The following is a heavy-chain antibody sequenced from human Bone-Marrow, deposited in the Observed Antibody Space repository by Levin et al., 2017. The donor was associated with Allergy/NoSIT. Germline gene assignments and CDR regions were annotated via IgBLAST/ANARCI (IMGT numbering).Heavy chain of an antibody. D-gene: IGHD3-10*01. J-gene: IGHJ4*01. CDR3: GSDYHGSGKHFDY. CDR1: GRSISSHH. CDR2: IYDTGST. Sequence: SQTLSLTCTVSGRSISSHHWSWLRQSPGKGLEWIGYIYDTGSTTYNPSLKGRVTISKDTSKGQFSLRLSSVTAADTAVYYCGSDYHGSGKHFDYWGQGAPVTVSS. V-gene: IGHV4-59*11.